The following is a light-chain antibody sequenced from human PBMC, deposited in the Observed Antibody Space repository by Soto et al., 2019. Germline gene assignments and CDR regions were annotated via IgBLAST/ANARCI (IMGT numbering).Light chain of an antibody. CDR1: QSVSGN. CDR3: QQYNNWPPFT. J-gene: IGKJ3*01. V-gene: IGKV3-15*01. CDR2: GAS. Sequence: IVMTQSPATLSVSPGERATLSCRASQSVSGNLAWYQQKPGQAPRLLIYGASTRATGIPAKFSGSGSGTEFSITISSLQSEDFAVYYCQQYNNWPPFTFGPGTKVDIK.